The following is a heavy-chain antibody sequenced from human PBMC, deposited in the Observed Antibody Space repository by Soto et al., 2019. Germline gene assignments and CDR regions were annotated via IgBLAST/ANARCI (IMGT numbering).Heavy chain of an antibody. CDR1: GYTFVNHG. J-gene: IGHJ3*01. Sequence: QVHLVQSGGEVKKPGASVKVSCKASGYTFVNHGISWVRQAPGQGLEWLGWISPSNGNTNYAQKFQGRVTMTTDTSTSTAYMELRSLRSDDTAVYYCARGQTKWLNDASDFWGQGTMVTVSS. D-gene: IGHD5-12*01. V-gene: IGHV1-18*01. CDR2: ISPSNGNT. CDR3: ARGQTKWLNDASDF.